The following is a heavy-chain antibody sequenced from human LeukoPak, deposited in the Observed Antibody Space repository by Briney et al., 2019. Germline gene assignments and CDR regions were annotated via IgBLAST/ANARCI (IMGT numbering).Heavy chain of an antibody. D-gene: IGHD3-22*01. J-gene: IGHJ3*02. Sequence: ASVKVSCKASGYTFTSYYMHWVRQAPGQGLEWMGIINPSGGSTSYAQKFQGRVTMTRDTSTSTVYMELSSLRSEDTAVYYCARDPRPTYYYDSSGYALHAFDIWGQGTMVTVSS. V-gene: IGHV1-46*01. CDR3: ARDPRPTYYYDSSGYALHAFDI. CDR2: INPSGGST. CDR1: GYTFTSYY.